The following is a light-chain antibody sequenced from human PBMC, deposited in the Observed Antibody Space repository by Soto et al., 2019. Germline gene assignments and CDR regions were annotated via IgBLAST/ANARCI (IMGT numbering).Light chain of an antibody. CDR1: QSISIN. CDR2: GAS. Sequence: EIVLTQSPVPLSVSTGDRVTPSCRASQSISINLAWYQHKPGQAPRLLIHGASTRATGVPARISGSGSGTEFTLTISSLQSEDFAVYYCQQFRNWPWTFGQGTKVDI. V-gene: IGKV3D-15*01. J-gene: IGKJ1*01. CDR3: QQFRNWPWT.